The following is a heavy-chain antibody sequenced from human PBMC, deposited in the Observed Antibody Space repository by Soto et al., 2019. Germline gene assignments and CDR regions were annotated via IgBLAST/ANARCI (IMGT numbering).Heavy chain of an antibody. CDR1: GGSISSYY. V-gene: IGHV4-59*01. CDR3: ASYENGSFDY. Sequence: PSKTLSLTCTVSGGSISSYYWSWIRQPPGKGLEWIGYIYYSGSTNYNPSLKSRVTIPVDTSKNQFSLKLSSMTAADTAVYYCASYENGSFDYWGQGTLVTV. CDR2: IYYSGST. J-gene: IGHJ4*02. D-gene: IGHD3-3*01.